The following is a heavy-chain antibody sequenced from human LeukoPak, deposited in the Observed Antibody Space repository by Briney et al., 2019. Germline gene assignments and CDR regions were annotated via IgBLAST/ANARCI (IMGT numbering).Heavy chain of an antibody. D-gene: IGHD3-22*01. J-gene: IGHJ4*02. CDR3: ARKAYDSSGLGY. Sequence: ASVKVSCKTSGYTFTTYYMHWVRQAPGQGPERMGWISPNSGGTKYAQKFQGRVTMTRDTSISTAYMELSGLTSDDTAVYYCARKAYDSSGLGYWGQGTLVTVSS. CDR1: GYTFTTYY. V-gene: IGHV1-2*02. CDR2: ISPNSGGT.